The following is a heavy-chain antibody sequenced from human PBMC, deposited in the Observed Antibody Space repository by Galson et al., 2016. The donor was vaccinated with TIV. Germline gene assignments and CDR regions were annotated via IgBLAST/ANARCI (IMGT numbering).Heavy chain of an antibody. J-gene: IGHJ6*02. CDR2: IHWSSGSM. D-gene: IGHD1-26*01. CDR3: AKGAKEHVYHAMDV. Sequence: SLRLSCAASGFSFDAYAMHCVRQAPGKGLEWVSGIHWSSGSMGYAGSVKGRVTISRDNAKNSLFLQMNNLRAEDTALYYCAKGAKEHVYHAMDVWGQGTTVTVSS. CDR1: GFSFDAYA. V-gene: IGHV3-9*01.